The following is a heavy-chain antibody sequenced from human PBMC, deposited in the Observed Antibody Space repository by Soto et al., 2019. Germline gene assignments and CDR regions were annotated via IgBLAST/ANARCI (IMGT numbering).Heavy chain of an antibody. CDR3: ARDAGYSGYVRAHYFDY. D-gene: IGHD5-12*01. CDR1: GFTFSSYW. J-gene: IGHJ4*02. Sequence: EVQLVESGGGLVQPGGSLRLSCAASGFTFSSYWMSWVRQAPGKGLEWVANIKQDGSEKYYVDSVKGRFTISRDNAKNSLYLQMNSLRAEDTAVYYCARDAGYSGYVRAHYFDYWGQGTLVTVSS. CDR2: IKQDGSEK. V-gene: IGHV3-7*03.